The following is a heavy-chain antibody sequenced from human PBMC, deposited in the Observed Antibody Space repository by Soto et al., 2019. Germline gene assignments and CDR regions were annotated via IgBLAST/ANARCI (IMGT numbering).Heavy chain of an antibody. J-gene: IGHJ6*02. Sequence: TGASLKISCKGSGYSFTSYWISWVRQMPGKGLEWMGRIDPSDSYTNYSPSFQGHVTISADKSISTAYLQWSSLKASDTAMYYCARGRSRNDILTYGMDVWGQGTTVTVSS. CDR2: IDPSDSYT. CDR3: ARGRSRNDILTYGMDV. D-gene: IGHD3-9*01. CDR1: GYSFTSYW. V-gene: IGHV5-10-1*01.